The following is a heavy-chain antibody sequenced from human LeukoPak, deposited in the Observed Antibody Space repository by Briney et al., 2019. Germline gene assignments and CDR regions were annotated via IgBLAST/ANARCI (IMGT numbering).Heavy chain of an antibody. D-gene: IGHD3-10*01. Sequence: PSQTLSLTCTVSGGSIFTDDIYWSWIRQPPGRGLEWIGYIYYSGSTYYNPSLKSRVTILLDTSENHFSLKLTSVTAADTAVYYCARAMVRGVMEGDAFDIWGQGAIITVSS. CDR3: ARAMVRGVMEGDAFDI. J-gene: IGHJ3*02. V-gene: IGHV4-30-4*01. CDR1: GGSIFTDDIY. CDR2: IYYSGST.